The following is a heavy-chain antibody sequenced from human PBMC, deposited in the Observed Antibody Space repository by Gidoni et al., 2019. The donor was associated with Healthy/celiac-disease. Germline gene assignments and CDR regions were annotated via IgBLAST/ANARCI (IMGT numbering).Heavy chain of an antibody. CDR1: GGSVSSGSYY. CDR3: ARDIPYGSRGAFDI. J-gene: IGHJ3*02. CDR2: IYYSGST. V-gene: IGHV4-61*01. Sequence: QVQLQESGPGLVKPSETLSLTCNVSGGSVSSGSYYWSWIRQPPGKGLEWIGYIYYSGSTNYNPSLKSRVTISVDTSKNQFSLKLSSVTAADTAVYYCARDIPYGSRGAFDIWGQGTMVTVSS. D-gene: IGHD4-17*01.